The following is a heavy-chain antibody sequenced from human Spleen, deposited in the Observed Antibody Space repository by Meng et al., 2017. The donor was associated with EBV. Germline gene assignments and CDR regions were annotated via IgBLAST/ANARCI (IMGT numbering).Heavy chain of an antibody. J-gene: IGHJ5*02. D-gene: IGHD6-19*01. CDR2: ITPIFGTS. Sequence: RLVQSGGGVKKPGSSMKVSCKASGGSFSSHSFSWVRQAPGQGLEWMAGITPIFGTSNYAQKFQDRVTISADESTTTVYLELSSLRSEDTAVYYCARLNDYSSGSTSWGQGTLVTVSS. CDR1: GGSFSSHS. V-gene: IGHV1-69*01. CDR3: ARLNDYSSGSTS.